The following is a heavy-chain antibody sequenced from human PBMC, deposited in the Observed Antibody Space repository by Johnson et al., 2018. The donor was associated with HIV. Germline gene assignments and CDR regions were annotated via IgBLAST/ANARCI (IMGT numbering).Heavy chain of an antibody. CDR1: GFTVSSNY. CDR3: ARVRPKGSLDI. D-gene: IGHD6-6*01. V-gene: IGHV3-53*01. CDR2: INWNGGST. J-gene: IGHJ3*02. Sequence: MLLVESGGGLIQPGGSLRLSCAASGFTVSSNYMSWVRQAPGKGLEWVSGINWNGGSTGYADSVKGRFTISRDNSKNTLYLQMNSLRAEDTAVYYCARVRPKGSLDIWGLGTMVTVSS.